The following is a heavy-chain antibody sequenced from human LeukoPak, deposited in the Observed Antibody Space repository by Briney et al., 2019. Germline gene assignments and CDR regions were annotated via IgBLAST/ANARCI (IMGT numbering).Heavy chain of an antibody. J-gene: IGHJ4*02. Sequence: SETLSLTCSVSGASLTIYYWNWIRQPAGKGLEWIGRYASGNTAHNPSLKSQFTMSIDTSKNQISMKLTSVTAADTAVYYCATGDHSFDNWGQGILVTVTP. CDR2: YASGNT. CDR3: ATGDHSFDN. CDR1: GASLTIYY. D-gene: IGHD7-27*01. V-gene: IGHV4-4*07.